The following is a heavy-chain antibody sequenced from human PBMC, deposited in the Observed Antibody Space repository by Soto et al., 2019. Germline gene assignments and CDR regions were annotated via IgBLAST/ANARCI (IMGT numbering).Heavy chain of an antibody. J-gene: IGHJ3*02. CDR2: IYYSGST. CDR3: ASNLATYYDFWSGPLFPDAFDI. Sequence: SETLSLTCTVSGGSISSGDYYWSWIRQPPGKGLEWIGYIYYSGSTYYNPSLKSRVTISVDTSKNQFSLKLSSVTAADTAVYYCASNLATYYDFWSGPLFPDAFDIWGQGTMVTVSS. V-gene: IGHV4-30-4*01. CDR1: GGSISSGDYY. D-gene: IGHD3-3*01.